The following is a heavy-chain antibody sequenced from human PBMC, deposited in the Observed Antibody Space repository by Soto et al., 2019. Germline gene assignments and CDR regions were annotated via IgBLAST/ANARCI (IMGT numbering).Heavy chain of an antibody. CDR3: AKDSWYFDL. Sequence: PGGSLRLSCEASGFVFTNFLMHWVRHVPGKGLVWVARIDTSGHSTNYAESVKGRFTISRDNAKNTVSLQMNSLRVEDTGVYYCAKDSWYFDLWSQGSQVTVSS. V-gene: IGHV3-74*01. J-gene: IGHJ4*02. CDR2: IDTSGHST. D-gene: IGHD6-13*01. CDR1: GFVFTNFL.